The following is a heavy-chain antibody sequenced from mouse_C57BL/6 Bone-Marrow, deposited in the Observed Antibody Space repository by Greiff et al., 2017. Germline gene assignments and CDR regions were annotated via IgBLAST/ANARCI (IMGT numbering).Heavy chain of an antibody. CDR3: ANWDIHYY. CDR1: GYTFTSYW. J-gene: IGHJ2*01. Sequence: VQLQQPGAELVKPGASVKMSCKASGYTFTSYWITWVKQRPGQGLEWIGDIYPGSGSTNYNEKFKSKATLTADTSSSTAYMQLSSLTSEDSAVYYCANWDIHYYWGKGTTLTVSS. V-gene: IGHV1-55*01. CDR2: IYPGSGST. D-gene: IGHD4-1*01.